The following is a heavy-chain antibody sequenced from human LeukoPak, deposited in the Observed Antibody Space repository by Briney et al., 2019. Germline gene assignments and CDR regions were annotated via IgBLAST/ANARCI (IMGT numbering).Heavy chain of an antibody. CDR2: ISSSSTI. Sequence: GGSLRLSCADSGFTFSSYSMNWVRQAPGKGLEWVSYISSSSTIYYADSVKGRFTISRDNAKNSLYLQMNSLRAEDTAVYYCARDGPLFDPWGQGTLVTVSS. CDR3: ARDGPLFDP. J-gene: IGHJ5*02. V-gene: IGHV3-48*04. CDR1: GFTFSSYS.